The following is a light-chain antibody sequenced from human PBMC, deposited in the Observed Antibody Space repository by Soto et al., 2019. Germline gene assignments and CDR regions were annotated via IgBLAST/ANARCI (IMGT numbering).Light chain of an antibody. CDR1: SSNIGSPY. V-gene: IGLV1-47*01. CDR3: AAWDDSLSGVV. CDR2: RNN. Sequence: QSVLTQPPSASGTPGQRVTISCSGSSSNIGSPYVYWYQQLPGTAPKLLIYRNNQRPSGVPDRFSGSKSGTSAALAISGLRSEDEADYYCAAWDDSLSGVVFGGGTKLTVL. J-gene: IGLJ2*01.